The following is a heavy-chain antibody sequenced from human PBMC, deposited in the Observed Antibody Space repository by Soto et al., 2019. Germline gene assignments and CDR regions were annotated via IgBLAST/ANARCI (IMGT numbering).Heavy chain of an antibody. CDR3: TSFLEWLLGGSFDY. CDR2: IRSKANSYAT. J-gene: IGHJ4*02. Sequence: VQLVESGGGLVQPGGSLKLSCAASGFTFSGSAMHWVRQASGKGLEWVGRIRSKANSYATAYAASVKGRFTISRDDSKNTAYLQMNSLKTEDKAVYYCTSFLEWLLGGSFDYWGQGNLVTVSS. CDR1: GFTFSGSA. D-gene: IGHD3-3*01. V-gene: IGHV3-73*02.